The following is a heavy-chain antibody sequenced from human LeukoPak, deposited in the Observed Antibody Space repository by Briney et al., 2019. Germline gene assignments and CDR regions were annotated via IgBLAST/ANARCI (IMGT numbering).Heavy chain of an antibody. Sequence: SETLSLTCAVYGGSFSDYYWSWIRQPPGKGLEWFGEINHGGTTNYNPSLKSRVTISIDTSKNQFSLKLSSVTAADTAVYYCARGTGSYYDSSGYPRDNYYYGMDVWGQGTTVTVSS. D-gene: IGHD3-22*01. CDR2: INHGGTT. V-gene: IGHV4-34*01. J-gene: IGHJ6*02. CDR3: ARGTGSYYDSSGYPRDNYYYGMDV. CDR1: GGSFSDYY.